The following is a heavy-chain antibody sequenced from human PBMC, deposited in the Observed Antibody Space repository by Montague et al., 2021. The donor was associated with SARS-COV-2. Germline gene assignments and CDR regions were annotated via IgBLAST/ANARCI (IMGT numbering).Heavy chain of an antibody. CDR2: IYSSGST. CDR3: ARDYGDYLYYYGLDV. V-gene: IGHV4-61*02. D-gene: IGHD4-17*01. J-gene: IGHJ6*02. Sequence: TLSLTCTVSGGSISSGSYYWSWIRQPAGKGLEWIGRIYSSGSTNYNPSLKSRVTMSVDTSKNQFSLKVSAVTAADTAVYYCARDYGDYLYYYGLDVWGQGTPVTVSS. CDR1: GGSISSGSYY.